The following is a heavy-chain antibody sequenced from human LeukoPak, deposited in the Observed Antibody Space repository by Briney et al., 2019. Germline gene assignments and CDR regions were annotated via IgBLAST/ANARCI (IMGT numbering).Heavy chain of an antibody. CDR3: AREAIYYGSGSYFDY. V-gene: IGHV1-69*05. D-gene: IGHD3-10*01. CDR2: IIPIFGTA. J-gene: IGHJ4*02. Sequence: SVKVSCKASGGTFSSYAISWVRQAPGQGLEWMGGIIPIFGTANYAQKFQGRVTITTDESTSTAYMELSSLRSEDTAVYYCAREAIYYGSGSYFDYWGQGTLSPSPQ. CDR1: GGTFSSYA.